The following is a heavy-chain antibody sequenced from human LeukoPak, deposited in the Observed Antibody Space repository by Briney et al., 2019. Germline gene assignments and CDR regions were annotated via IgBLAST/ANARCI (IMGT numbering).Heavy chain of an antibody. J-gene: IGHJ4*02. CDR2: IYPGDSDT. D-gene: IGHD3-22*01. V-gene: IGHV5-51*01. CDR3: ARQGAYYSDSSAFHY. Sequence: PGESLKISCKGSGYRFTNYWIGWVRQMPGKGLELMGSIYPGDSDTRYSPSFQGQVTISADKSITTAYLHWSSLKASDTAIYYCARQGAYYSDSSAFHYWGQGTLVTVSS. CDR1: GYRFTNYW.